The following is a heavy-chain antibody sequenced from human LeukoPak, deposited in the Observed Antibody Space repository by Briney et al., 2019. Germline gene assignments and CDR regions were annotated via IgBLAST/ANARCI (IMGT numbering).Heavy chain of an antibody. CDR1: AFTISTYP. CDR3: ARPFLWDNYYYGMDV. D-gene: IGHD3-16*01. Sequence: GGSLRLSCAASAFTISTYPMHWVRQAPGKGLEWVVAISYDGRNKDYADSVKGRFSISRDNSKNTLYLQMNSLRAEDTAVYYCARPFLWDNYYYGMDVWGQGTTVTVSS. V-gene: IGHV3-30*04. J-gene: IGHJ6*02. CDR2: ISYDGRNK.